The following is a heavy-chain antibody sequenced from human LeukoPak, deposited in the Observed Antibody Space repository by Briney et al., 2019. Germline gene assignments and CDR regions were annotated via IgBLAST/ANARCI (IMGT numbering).Heavy chain of an antibody. J-gene: IGHJ4*02. CDR2: FDPEDGET. CDR3: ATSGELSGDY. CDR1: GYTFTSYG. V-gene: IGHV1-24*01. Sequence: ASVKVSCKASGYTFTSYGISWVRQAPGKGLEWMGGFDPEDGETIYAQKFQGRVTMTEDTSTDTAYMELSSLRSEDTAVYYCATSGELSGDYWGQGTLVTVSS. D-gene: IGHD1-26*01.